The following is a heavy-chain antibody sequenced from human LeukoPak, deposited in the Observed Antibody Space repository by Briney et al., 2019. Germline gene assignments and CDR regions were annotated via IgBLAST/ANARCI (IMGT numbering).Heavy chain of an antibody. CDR2: IKEDGTET. J-gene: IGHJ4*02. CDR3: AKEGRSLQTY. V-gene: IGHV3-7*03. Sequence: QPGGSLRLSCAASGFMFSSNWMSWVRLAPGKGLEWVANIKEDGTETYYVDSVKGQFTISRDNAKNSLYLQMNSLRVEDTAVYYCAKEGRSLQTYWGQGTLVTVSS. CDR1: GFMFSSNW. D-gene: IGHD5-24*01.